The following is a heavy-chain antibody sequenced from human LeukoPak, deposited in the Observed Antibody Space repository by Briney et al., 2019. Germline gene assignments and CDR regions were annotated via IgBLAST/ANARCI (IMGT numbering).Heavy chain of an antibody. Sequence: PGGSLRLSCAASGFTFSSYWMHWVRQAPGKGLVWVSRINSDGSSSSYADSVKGRFTISRDNAKNTLYLQMNSLRAEDTAVYYCARAPYGITPLGYWGQGTLVTVSS. J-gene: IGHJ4*02. CDR3: ARAPYGITPLGY. V-gene: IGHV3-74*01. CDR2: INSDGSSS. CDR1: GFTFSSYW. D-gene: IGHD3-10*01.